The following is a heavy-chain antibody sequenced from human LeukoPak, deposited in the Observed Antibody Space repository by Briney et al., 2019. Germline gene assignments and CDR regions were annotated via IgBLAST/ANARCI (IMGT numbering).Heavy chain of an antibody. CDR3: ARVGPYYDILTGYYKGYNWFDP. D-gene: IGHD3-9*01. CDR1: GYTFTSYG. CDR2: ISVYNGNT. J-gene: IGHJ5*02. V-gene: IGHV1-18*01. Sequence: ASVKVSCKASGYTFTSYGISWVRQAPGQGLEWMGWISVYNGNTNYAQKLQGRVTMTTDTSTSTAYMELRSLRSDDTAVYYCARVGPYYDILTGYYKGYNWFDPWGQGTLVTVSS.